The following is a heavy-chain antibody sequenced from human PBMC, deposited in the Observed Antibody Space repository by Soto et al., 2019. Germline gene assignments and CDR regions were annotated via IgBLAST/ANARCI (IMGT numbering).Heavy chain of an antibody. CDR3: ARFDYGDEFEY. Sequence: ASVKVSCKTSGDSFTGYFLHWIRKAPGQGLEWLGWSNPNLGVRKYGETCQVRVTMTSDSSISTAYMELSRLTYDDTAVYYCARFDYGDEFEYWGQGTLVTVSS. V-gene: IGHV1-2*02. D-gene: IGHD4-17*01. CDR1: GDSFTGYF. J-gene: IGHJ4*02. CDR2: SNPNLGVR.